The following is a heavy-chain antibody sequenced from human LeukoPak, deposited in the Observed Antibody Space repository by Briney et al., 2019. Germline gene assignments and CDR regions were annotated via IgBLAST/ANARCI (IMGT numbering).Heavy chain of an antibody. Sequence: SQTLSLTCAISGDSVSSNSADWNWIRQSPSRGLEWLGRTYYRSKWYYDYVVSLKSRITIIPDTSKNQFSLQLSSVTPEDTAVYYCAGGTYSGYDSWGQGTLVTVSS. J-gene: IGHJ5*02. CDR1: GDSVSSNSAD. CDR2: TYYRSKWYY. V-gene: IGHV6-1*01. CDR3: AGGTYSGYDS. D-gene: IGHD5-12*01.